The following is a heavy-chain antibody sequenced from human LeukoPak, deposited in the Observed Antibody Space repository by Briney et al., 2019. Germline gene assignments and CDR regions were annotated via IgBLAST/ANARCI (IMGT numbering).Heavy chain of an antibody. J-gene: IGHJ4*02. CDR3: ARRSYDGSGYYYVDY. D-gene: IGHD3-22*01. CDR2: ISSGGST. Sequence: PSETLSLTCTVSGGSISSSGYYWGWIRQPPGKGLEWISSISSGGSTHYIPSLKSRVTISVDTPKNQFSLKLSSVTAADTAVYYCARRSYDGSGYYYVDYWGQGTLVTVSS. CDR1: GGSISSSGYY. V-gene: IGHV4-39*01.